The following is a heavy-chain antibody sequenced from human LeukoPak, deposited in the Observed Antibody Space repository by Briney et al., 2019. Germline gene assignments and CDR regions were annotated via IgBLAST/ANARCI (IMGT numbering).Heavy chain of an antibody. CDR2: ISASGDST. CDR3: AKGGAGYCSSTSCLYYFDY. J-gene: IGHJ4*02. Sequence: PGGSLRLSCAASGFTFSSYAMNWVRQAPGKGLEWVSTISASGDSTYYADSVKGRFTIYRDNSKNTLLLQMNSLRAEDTAVYYCAKGGAGYCSSTSCLYYFDYWGQGTLVTVSS. V-gene: IGHV3-23*01. CDR1: GFTFSSYA. D-gene: IGHD2-2*01.